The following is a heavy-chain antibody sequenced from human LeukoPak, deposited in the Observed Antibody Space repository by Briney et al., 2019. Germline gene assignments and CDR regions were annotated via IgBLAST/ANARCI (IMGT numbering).Heavy chain of an antibody. J-gene: IGHJ4*02. CDR3: AKDLRAYCGGDCSSGNFDY. V-gene: IGHV3-30*02. CDR2: IRYDGSNK. CDR1: GLTFSSYG. D-gene: IGHD2-21*02. Sequence: GGSLRLSCAASGLTFSSYGMHWVRQAPGKGLEWVAFIRYDGSNKYYADSVKGRFTISRYNSKNTLYLQMNSLRAEDTAVYYCAKDLRAYCGGDCSSGNFDYWGQGTLVTVSS.